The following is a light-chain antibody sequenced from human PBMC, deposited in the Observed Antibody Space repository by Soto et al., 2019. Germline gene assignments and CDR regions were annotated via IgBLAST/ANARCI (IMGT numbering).Light chain of an antibody. CDR1: HSINTSF. CDR2: AAS. Sequence: EIVLTQSPGTLSLSPGDRATLSCRASHSINTSFLAWFQQKPGQAPRLLIYAASTRATGIPDRFSGSASETAFTLTINRREPEDSAVYYCQQYASAPFSLGPGTKVDIK. J-gene: IGKJ3*01. CDR3: QQYASAPFS. V-gene: IGKV3-20*01.